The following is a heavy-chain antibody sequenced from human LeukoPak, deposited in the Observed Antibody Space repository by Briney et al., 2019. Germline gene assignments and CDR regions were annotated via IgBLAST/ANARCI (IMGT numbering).Heavy chain of an antibody. D-gene: IGHD3-3*01. CDR1: GFTFSKYA. CDR3: AKDPMGGYYSLKDYFDY. CDR2: ISGSATST. Sequence: GGSLRLSCAASGFTFSKYAMTWVRQAPGKGLEWVSTISGSATSTYYADSVKGRFTISRDNSKNTLYLQMNSLRADDTAVYYCAKDPMGGYYSLKDYFDYWGQGTLVTVSS. V-gene: IGHV3-23*01. J-gene: IGHJ4*02.